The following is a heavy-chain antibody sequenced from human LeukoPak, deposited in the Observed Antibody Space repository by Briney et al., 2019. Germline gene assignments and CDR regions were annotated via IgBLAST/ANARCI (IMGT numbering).Heavy chain of an antibody. CDR2: IKQDGSEK. D-gene: IGHD1-1*01. V-gene: IGHV3-7*01. CDR1: GFTFSSYW. CDR3: ARVSDWSWFDP. Sequence: GGSLRLSCAASGFTFSSYWMSWVRQAPGKGLEWVANIKQDGSEKYYVDSVKGRFTISRDNAKNSLYLQMNSLRVEDTAVYFCARVSDWSWFDPWGQGTLVTVSS. J-gene: IGHJ5*02.